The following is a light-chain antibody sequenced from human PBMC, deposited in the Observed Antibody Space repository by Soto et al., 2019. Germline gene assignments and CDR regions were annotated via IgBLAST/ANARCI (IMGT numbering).Light chain of an antibody. CDR1: QSVNSDY. V-gene: IGKV3-20*01. CDR2: IAS. J-gene: IGKJ1*01. CDR3: QKYGTSPWT. Sequence: EIVLTQSPGTLSLFPGERATLSCRATQSVNSDYLAWYQQKPGQAPRLLIYIASRRATGIPDRFSGSGSGTDFTLTINRLGPEDFAVYYCQKYGTSPWTFGQGTKVEIK.